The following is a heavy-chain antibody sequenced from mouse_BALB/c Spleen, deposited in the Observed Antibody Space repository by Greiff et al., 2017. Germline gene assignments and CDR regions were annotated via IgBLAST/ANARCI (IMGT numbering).Heavy chain of an antibody. CDR2: ILPGSGST. V-gene: IGHV1-9*01. D-gene: IGHD1-1*02. Sequence: QVQLQQSGAELMKPGASVKISCKATGYTFSSYWIEWVKQRPGHGLEWIGEILPGSGSTNYNEKFKGKATFTADTSSNTAYMQLSSLTSEDSAVYYCARSGGGYYGYFDVWGAGTTVTVSS. J-gene: IGHJ1*01. CDR1: GYTFSSYW. CDR3: ARSGGGYYGYFDV.